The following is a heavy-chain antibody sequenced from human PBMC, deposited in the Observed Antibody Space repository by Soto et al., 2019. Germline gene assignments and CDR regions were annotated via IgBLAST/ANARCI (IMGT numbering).Heavy chain of an antibody. Sequence: GLLVRPFSVSGFTVRSYAMTGVRQAPGKGLEWVSAISGSGGSTYYADSVKGRFTISRDNSKNTLYLPMNSLRAEDTAVYYCAKLPSLITMIVVAPGYWGQGTLVTVSS. V-gene: IGHV3-23*01. CDR2: ISGSGGST. CDR3: AKLPSLITMIVVAPGY. J-gene: IGHJ4*02. CDR1: GFTVRSYA. D-gene: IGHD3-22*01.